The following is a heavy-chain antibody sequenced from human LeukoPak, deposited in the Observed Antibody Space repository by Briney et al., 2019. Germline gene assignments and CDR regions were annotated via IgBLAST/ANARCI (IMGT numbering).Heavy chain of an antibody. CDR2: INPNSGGT. Sequence: ASVKVSCKASGYTFTDYYMHWVRQAPGQGLEWMGWINPNSGGTNYAQKFQGWVTMTRDTSISTAYMELSRLRSDDTAVYYCARDAVDTAMVDQRPYYYYGTDVWGQGTTVTVSS. J-gene: IGHJ6*02. CDR3: ARDAVDTAMVDQRPYYYYGTDV. CDR1: GYTFTDYY. D-gene: IGHD5-18*01. V-gene: IGHV1-2*04.